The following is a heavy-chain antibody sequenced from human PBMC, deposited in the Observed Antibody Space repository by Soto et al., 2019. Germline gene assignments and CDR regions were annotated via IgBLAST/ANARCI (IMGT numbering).Heavy chain of an antibody. CDR1: GGCISGDY. CDR2: IFYSGST. V-gene: IGHV4-59*01. J-gene: IGHJ4*02. Sequence: SLTCSVSGGCISGDYWTWIRQSPGKGLEWIGYIFYSGSTNYNPSLKSRVTISVDTSKNQFSLKMSSVTAADTAVYYCARVGSSGWSPDYWGRGTLVTVSS. D-gene: IGHD6-19*01. CDR3: ARVGSSGWSPDY.